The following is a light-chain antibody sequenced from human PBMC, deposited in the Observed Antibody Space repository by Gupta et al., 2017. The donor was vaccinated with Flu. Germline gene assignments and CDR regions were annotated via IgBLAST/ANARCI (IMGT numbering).Light chain of an antibody. CDR1: SSNIGGNY. J-gene: IGLJ3*02. CDR3: ATWDDSLNGQV. CDR2: RND. Sequence: QSVLTQPPSASGTPGQSVPVPCSGSSSNIGGNYVYWYQQVPGAAPKLLMYRNDQRPSGVPDRISGSKSDTSASLAISGLRSEDEADYYCATWDDSLNGQVFGGGTKLTVL. V-gene: IGLV1-47*01.